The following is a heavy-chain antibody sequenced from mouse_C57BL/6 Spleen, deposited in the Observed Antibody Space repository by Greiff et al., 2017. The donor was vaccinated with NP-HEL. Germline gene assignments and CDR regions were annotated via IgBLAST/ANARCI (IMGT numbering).Heavy chain of an antibody. D-gene: IGHD1-1*01. CDR3: ATSIYYGSSGYFDY. CDR2: IYTSDSET. J-gene: IGHJ2*01. V-gene: IGHV1-61*01. CDR1: GYTFTSYW. Sequence: QVQLQQPGAELVRPGSSVKLSCKASGYTFTSYWMDWVKQRPGKGLEWIGNIYTSDSETNYNQKFKDKATLTVDKSSSTAYILLLSLTSEDSAVYYCATSIYYGSSGYFDYWGQGTTLTVSS.